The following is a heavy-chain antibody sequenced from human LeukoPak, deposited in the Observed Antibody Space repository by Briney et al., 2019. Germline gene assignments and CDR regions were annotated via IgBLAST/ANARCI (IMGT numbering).Heavy chain of an antibody. CDR1: GFAFHSYW. CDR3: ARVGNYHTDGYYYSAWVF. D-gene: IGHD3-22*01. V-gene: IGHV3-7*01. Sequence: GGSLRLSCIASGFAFHSYWMSWVRQAPGKGLEWVANIHQGGSEKYYVDSVKGRFTISRDNAKNSLYLQMNSLRAEDTAVYYCARVGNYHTDGYYYSAWVFWGQGSLVTVSS. CDR2: IHQGGSEK. J-gene: IGHJ4*02.